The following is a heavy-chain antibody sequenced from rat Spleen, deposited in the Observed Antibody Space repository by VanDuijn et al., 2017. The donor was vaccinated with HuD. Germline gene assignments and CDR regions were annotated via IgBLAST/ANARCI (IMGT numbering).Heavy chain of an antibody. D-gene: IGHD1-11*01. V-gene: IGHV5-29*01. Sequence: EVQLVESGGGLVQPGRSLKLSCAASGFTFNNYGIAWVRQAPTKGLEWVATISYDGSSTYYRDSVRGRFTISRDNAKSTLYLQMDSLRSEDTATYYCARRHYGYTDYFDYWGQGVMVPVSS. CDR2: ISYDGSST. CDR3: ARRHYGYTDYFDY. J-gene: IGHJ2*01. CDR1: GFTFNNYG.